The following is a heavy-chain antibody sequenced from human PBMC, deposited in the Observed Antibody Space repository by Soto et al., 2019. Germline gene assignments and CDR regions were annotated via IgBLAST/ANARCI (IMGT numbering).Heavy chain of an antibody. Sequence: QVQLQESGPGLVKPSGTLSLTCAVSSGSISSSNWWSWVRQPPGKGLEWIGEIYHSGSTNYNPSLKSRVTISVDKSENQFSLKLSSVTAADTAVYYCAANPIFCSGGSCYPSNWFDPWGQGTLVTVSS. CDR1: SGSISSSNW. V-gene: IGHV4-4*02. D-gene: IGHD2-15*01. J-gene: IGHJ5*02. CDR2: IYHSGST. CDR3: AANPIFCSGGSCYPSNWFDP.